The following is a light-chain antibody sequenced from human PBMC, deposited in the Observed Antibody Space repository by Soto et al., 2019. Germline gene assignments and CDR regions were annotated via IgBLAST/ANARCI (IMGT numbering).Light chain of an antibody. CDR2: DNS. CDR3: QSHDTSLSGYVV. CDR1: SSNIGAGYN. V-gene: IGLV1-40*01. J-gene: IGLJ2*01. Sequence: QSVLTQPPSVSGAPGQRVTISCTGSSSNIGAGYNVHWYQQLPGTAPKLLIYDNSNRPSGVPDRFSGSKSGTSASLAITGLQAEDEADYYCQSHDTSLSGYVVFGGGTQLTVL.